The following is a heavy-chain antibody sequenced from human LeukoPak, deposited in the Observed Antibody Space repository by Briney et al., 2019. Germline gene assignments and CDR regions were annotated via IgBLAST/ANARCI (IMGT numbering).Heavy chain of an antibody. V-gene: IGHV4-61*02. CDR3: ARGSKAPAMYYDFWSGYYSEWFDP. D-gene: IGHD3-3*01. J-gene: IGHJ5*02. CDR1: GGSISSGSYY. CDR2: IYTSGST. Sequence: SETLSLTCTVSGGSISSGSYYWSWIRQPAGKGLEWIGRIYTSGSTNYSPSLKSQVTISVDTSKNQFSLKLSSVTAADTAVYYCARGSKAPAMYYDFWSGYYSEWFDPWGQGTLVTVSS.